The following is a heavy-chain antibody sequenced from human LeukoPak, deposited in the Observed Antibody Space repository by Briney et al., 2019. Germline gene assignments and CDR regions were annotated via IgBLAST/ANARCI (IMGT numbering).Heavy chain of an antibody. CDR3: ARAWYSANDYSDY. CDR2: IRNKANSYTT. V-gene: IGHV3-72*01. Sequence: GGSLRLSCAASGFTFSDHYMDWVRQAPGKGLEWVGRIRNKANSYTTEYAASVKGRFTISRDDSKNSLYLQMSSLKTEDTALYYCARAWYSANDYSDYWGQGTLVTVSS. J-gene: IGHJ4*02. D-gene: IGHD1-26*01. CDR1: GFTFSDHY.